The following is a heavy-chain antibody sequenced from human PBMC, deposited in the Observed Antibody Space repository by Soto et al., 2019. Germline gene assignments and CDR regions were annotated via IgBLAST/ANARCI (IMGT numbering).Heavy chain of an antibody. V-gene: IGHV1-18*01. CDR2: ISAYNGNT. J-gene: IGHJ6*02. CDR1: GYTFTSYG. CDR3: ARGLPFITMVRGVIIRSPYDYGMDV. Sequence: ASVKVSCKASGYTFTSYGISWVRQAPGQGLEWMGWISAYNGNTNYAQKLQGRVTMTTDTSTSTAYMELRSLRSDDTAVYYCARGLPFITMVRGVIIRSPYDYGMDVWGQGTTVTVPS. D-gene: IGHD3-10*01.